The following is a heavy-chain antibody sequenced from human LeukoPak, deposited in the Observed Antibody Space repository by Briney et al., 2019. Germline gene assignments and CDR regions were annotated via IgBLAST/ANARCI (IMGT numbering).Heavy chain of an antibody. V-gene: IGHV4-59*08. Sequence: SETLSLTCTVSGGSISSYYWSWIRQPPGKGLEWIGYIYYSGSTNYNPSLKSRVTISVDTSKNQFSLKLSSVTAADAAVYYCARSGYCSGGSCYPGGDYYYYYMDVWGKGTTVTVSS. J-gene: IGHJ6*03. D-gene: IGHD2-15*01. CDR3: ARSGYCSGGSCYPGGDYYYYYMDV. CDR1: GGSISSYY. CDR2: IYYSGST.